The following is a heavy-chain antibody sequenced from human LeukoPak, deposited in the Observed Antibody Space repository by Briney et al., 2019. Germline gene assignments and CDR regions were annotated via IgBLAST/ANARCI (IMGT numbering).Heavy chain of an antibody. Sequence: ASVKVSCKASGYTFTSYGITWVRQAPGQGLEWMGWISAYNGNTGYAQKLQDRVTMTTDTSTSTAYMELRSLRSDDTAVYYCARSTSGYEPFDYWGQGTLVTVSS. D-gene: IGHD5-12*01. CDR2: ISAYNGNT. CDR3: ARSTSGYEPFDY. CDR1: GYTFTSYG. J-gene: IGHJ4*02. V-gene: IGHV1-18*01.